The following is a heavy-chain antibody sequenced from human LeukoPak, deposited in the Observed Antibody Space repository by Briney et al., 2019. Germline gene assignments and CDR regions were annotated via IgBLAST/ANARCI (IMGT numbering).Heavy chain of an antibody. Sequence: GGSLRLSCAASGYTFSSYWMHWVRQAPGKGLVWVSRIDTDGSITSYADSVKGRFTISRDNAKNSLYLQMNSLRAEDTALYYCATAPDCSGGSCYPSWFDPWGQGTLVTVSS. CDR2: IDTDGSIT. CDR3: ATAPDCSGGSCYPSWFDP. J-gene: IGHJ5*02. D-gene: IGHD2-15*01. V-gene: IGHV3-74*01. CDR1: GYTFSSYW.